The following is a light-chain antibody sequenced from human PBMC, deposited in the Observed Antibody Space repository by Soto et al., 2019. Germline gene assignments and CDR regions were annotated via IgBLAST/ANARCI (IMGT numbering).Light chain of an antibody. CDR2: GAS. CDR3: QQYGSSGT. V-gene: IGKV3-20*01. CDR1: QSVSSD. J-gene: IGKJ1*01. Sequence: EIVMTQSPATLSVSPGERATLSCRASQSVSSDLAWYHQKPGQAPRVLIYGASNRATGIPDRFSGSGSGTDFTLTISRLEPEDFAVYYCQQYGSSGTFGQGTKVDI.